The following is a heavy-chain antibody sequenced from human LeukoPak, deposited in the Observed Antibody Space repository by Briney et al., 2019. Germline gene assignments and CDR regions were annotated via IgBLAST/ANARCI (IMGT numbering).Heavy chain of an antibody. Sequence: ASVKVSCKASGYSFTGYYIHWVRQAPGQGLEWMGRINPNTGGTNYAQKFQGWVTMTRDTSISTAYMELSRLRSDDTAVYYCATSLWFGELIIDYWGQGTLVTVSS. CDR2: INPNTGGT. V-gene: IGHV1-2*04. D-gene: IGHD3-10*01. J-gene: IGHJ4*02. CDR3: ATSLWFGELIIDY. CDR1: GYSFTGYY.